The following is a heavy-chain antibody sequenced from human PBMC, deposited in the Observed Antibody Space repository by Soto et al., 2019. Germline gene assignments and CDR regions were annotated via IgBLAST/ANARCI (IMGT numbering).Heavy chain of an antibody. CDR3: AREDGSSHDAFDI. CDR1: GYSFSSYD. V-gene: IGHV1-8*01. J-gene: IGHJ3*02. CDR2: VNPNSGKT. D-gene: IGHD3-10*01. Sequence: ASVKVSCKASGYSFSSYDIHWVRQAPGQGLEWMGWVNPNSGKTGYAQKFQGRVTLTRNTSITTDYMELSRLRSEDTAVYYCAREDGSSHDAFDIWGQGKMVTVSS.